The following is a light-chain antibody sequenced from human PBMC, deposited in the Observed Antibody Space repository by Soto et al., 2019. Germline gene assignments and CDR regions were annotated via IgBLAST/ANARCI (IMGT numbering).Light chain of an antibody. V-gene: IGLV2-14*01. J-gene: IGLJ2*01. CDR3: NSYTGRTTLVI. Sequence: QSVLTQPASVSGSPGQSITISCTGTSSDIGAYDYVSWYQQHSGRAPKLMVYDVSHRPSGVSNRFSGSKSGNTASLTISGLQPEDEADYYCNSYTGRTTLVIFGGGTKVTVL. CDR2: DVS. CDR1: SSDIGAYDY.